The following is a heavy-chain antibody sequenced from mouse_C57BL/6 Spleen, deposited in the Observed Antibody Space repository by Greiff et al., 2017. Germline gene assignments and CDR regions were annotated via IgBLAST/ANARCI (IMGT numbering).Heavy chain of an antibody. V-gene: IGHV1-64*01. CDR3: ARLYSTWFSY. CDR1: GYTFTSYW. J-gene: IGHJ3*01. Sequence: QVQLKQPGAELVKPGASVKLSCKASGYTFTSYWMHWVKQRPGQGLEWIGMIHPNSGSTNYNEKFKSKATLTVDKSSSTAYMQLRSRTAEDSAVYYCARLYSTWFSYWGQGTLVTVSA. CDR2: IHPNSGST.